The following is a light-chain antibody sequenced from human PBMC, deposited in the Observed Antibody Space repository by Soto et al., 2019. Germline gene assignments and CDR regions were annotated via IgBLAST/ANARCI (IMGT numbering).Light chain of an antibody. CDR1: QSIRGW. J-gene: IGKJ1*01. CDR3: HQYNSFSPWT. Sequence: DIQMTQSPSTLSASVGDRVTITCRASQSIRGWLAWYQQKPGKDPNLLIYDASRLKSGVPSRFSGRGSGTEFTLTITSLQPDDFATYYCHQYNSFSPWTFGQGTKVEVK. V-gene: IGKV1-5*01. CDR2: DAS.